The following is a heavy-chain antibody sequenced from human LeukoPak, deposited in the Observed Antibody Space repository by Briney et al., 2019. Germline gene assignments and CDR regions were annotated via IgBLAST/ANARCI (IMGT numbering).Heavy chain of an antibody. CDR3: ARGLPGYCSSTSCHHDAFDI. CDR1: GGSFSGYY. D-gene: IGHD2-2*01. Sequence: SETLSLTCAVHGGSFSGYYWHWFRQPLGKGLEWIGEINHSGSTKYNPSLKSRVTISVDTSKNQFSLKLSSVTAADTAVYYCARGLPGYCSSTSCHHDAFDIWGQGTMVTVSS. CDR2: INHSGST. J-gene: IGHJ3*02. V-gene: IGHV4-34*01.